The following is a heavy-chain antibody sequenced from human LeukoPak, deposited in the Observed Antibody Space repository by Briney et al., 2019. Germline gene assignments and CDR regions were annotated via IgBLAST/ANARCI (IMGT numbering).Heavy chain of an antibody. D-gene: IGHD3-10*01. CDR3: ARDGGSGSYKITTLYYGMDV. CDR1: GYTLTELS. Sequence: GASVKVSCKVSGYTLTELSMHWVRQAPGKGLEWMGGFDPEDGETIYAQKFQGRVTMTEDTSTDTAYMELSSLRSEDTAVYYCARDGGSGSYKITTLYYGMDVWGQGTTVTVSS. V-gene: IGHV1-24*01. J-gene: IGHJ6*02. CDR2: FDPEDGET.